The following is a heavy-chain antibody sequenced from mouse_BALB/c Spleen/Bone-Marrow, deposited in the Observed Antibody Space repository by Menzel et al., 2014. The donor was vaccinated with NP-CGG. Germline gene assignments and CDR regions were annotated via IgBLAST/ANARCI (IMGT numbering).Heavy chain of an antibody. Sequence: EVQGVESGPELMKPGASVKISCKASGYSFTNYYIHWVKQSHGKSLEWIGYIDPFNGVTTYNQKFKGKATLTVDKSSNTAYMHLSSLTSEDSAVFYCARRVITTGPGFAYWDQGTLVTVSA. CDR1: GYSFTNYY. J-gene: IGHJ3*01. D-gene: IGHD2-4*01. V-gene: IGHV1S135*01. CDR2: IDPFNGVT. CDR3: ARRVITTGPGFAY.